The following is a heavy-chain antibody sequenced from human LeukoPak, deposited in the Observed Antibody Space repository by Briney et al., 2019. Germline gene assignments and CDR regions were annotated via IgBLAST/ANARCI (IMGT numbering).Heavy chain of an antibody. CDR3: ETTTVTPRWSYMDV. Sequence: ASVKVSCKASGGTFSSYAISWVRQAPGQGLEWMGGIIPIFGTANYAQKFQGRVTITTDESTSTAYMELSSLRSEDTAVYYCETTTVTPRWSYMDVWGKGTTVTVSS. D-gene: IGHD4-11*01. J-gene: IGHJ6*03. CDR1: GGTFSSYA. V-gene: IGHV1-69*05. CDR2: IIPIFGTA.